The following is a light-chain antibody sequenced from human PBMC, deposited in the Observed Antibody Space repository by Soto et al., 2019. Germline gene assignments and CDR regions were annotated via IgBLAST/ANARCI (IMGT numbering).Light chain of an antibody. CDR2: EVS. V-gene: IGLV2-8*01. CDR3: SSYADSNNPVI. CDR1: SSDVGGYNY. Sequence: QSALTQPPSASGSHGQSVTISCTGTSSDVGGYNYVSWYQQHPGKAPKFLIFEVSRRPSGVPDRFSGSKSGNTASLTVSGLQADDEADYYCSSYADSNNPVIFGGGTKLTVL. J-gene: IGLJ2*01.